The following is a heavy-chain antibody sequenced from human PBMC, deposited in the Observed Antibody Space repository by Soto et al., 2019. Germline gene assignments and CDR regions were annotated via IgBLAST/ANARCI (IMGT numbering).Heavy chain of an antibody. CDR1: GGSISSHY. CDR3: ARGGREASGMDV. D-gene: IGHD1-26*01. Sequence: SETLSLTCTVSGGSISSHYWSWVRQAPGKGLEWIGHIYYRGSTSYNPSLRSRSTISVDTSDNQFSLKLNSVTTADTAVYYCARGGREASGMDVWGQGTKVTVS. J-gene: IGHJ6*02. V-gene: IGHV4-59*11. CDR2: IYYRGST.